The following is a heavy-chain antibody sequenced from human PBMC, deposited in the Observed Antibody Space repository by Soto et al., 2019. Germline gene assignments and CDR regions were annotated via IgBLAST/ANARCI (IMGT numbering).Heavy chain of an antibody. J-gene: IGHJ6*02. V-gene: IGHV4-39*01. CDR3: ARQKVGATLYYYYGMDV. Sequence: PSETLSLTCTVSGGSISSSSYYWGWIRQPPGKGLEWIGSIYYSGSTYYNPSLKSRVTISVDTSKNQFSLKLSSVTAADTAVYHCARQKVGATLYYYYGMDVWGQGTTVTVSS. CDR2: IYYSGST. CDR1: GGSISSSSYY. D-gene: IGHD1-26*01.